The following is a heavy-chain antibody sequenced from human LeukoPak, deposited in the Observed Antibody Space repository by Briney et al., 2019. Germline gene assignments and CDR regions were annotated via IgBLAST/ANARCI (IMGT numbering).Heavy chain of an antibody. CDR3: ARDARYADDRYFDY. Sequence: GRSLRLSCAASGFTFSSYGMHWVRQAPGKGLEWVAVIWYDGSNKYYADSVKGRFTISRDNSKNTLYLQMNSLRAEDTAVYYCARDARYADDRYFDYWGQGTLVTVSS. D-gene: IGHD5-12*01. J-gene: IGHJ4*02. CDR1: GFTFSSYG. CDR2: IWYDGSNK. V-gene: IGHV3-33*01.